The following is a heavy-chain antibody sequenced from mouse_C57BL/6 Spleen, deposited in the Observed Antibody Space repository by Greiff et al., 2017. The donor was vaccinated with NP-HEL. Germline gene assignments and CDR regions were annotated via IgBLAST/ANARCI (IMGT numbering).Heavy chain of an antibody. CDR3: ARASSSAFDY. CDR1: GFTFSDYY. D-gene: IGHD1-1*01. V-gene: IGHV5-16*01. CDR2: INYDGSST. J-gene: IGHJ2*01. Sequence: EVKLVESEGGLVQPGSSMKLSCTASGFTFSDYYMAWVRQVPEKGLEWVANINYDGSSTYYLDSLKSRFIISRDNAKNILYLQMSSLKSEDTATYYCARASSSAFDYWGQGTTLTVSS.